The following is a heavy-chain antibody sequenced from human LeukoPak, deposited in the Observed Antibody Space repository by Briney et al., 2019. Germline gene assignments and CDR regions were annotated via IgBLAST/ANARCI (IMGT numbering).Heavy chain of an antibody. V-gene: IGHV1-24*01. CDR1: GYTLTELS. Sequence: ASVRVSCKVSGYTLTELSMHGVRQAPGKGLEWMGGFDPEDGETIYAQKFQGRVTMTEDTSTDTAYMELSSLRSEDTAVYYCATHPIVVVISPPYGMDVWGQGTTVTVSS. CDR2: FDPEDGET. CDR3: ATHPIVVVISPPYGMDV. J-gene: IGHJ6*02. D-gene: IGHD3-22*01.